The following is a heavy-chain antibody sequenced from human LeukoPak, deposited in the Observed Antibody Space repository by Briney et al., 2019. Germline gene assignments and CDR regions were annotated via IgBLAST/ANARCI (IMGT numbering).Heavy chain of an antibody. CDR2: IYYSGST. Sequence: PSETLSLTCTVSGGSISSSSYYWGWIRQPPGKGLEWIGSIYYSGSTYYNPSLKSRVTISVDTSKNQFSLKLSSVTAADTAVYYCARAGYYDSSGYMYNWFDPWGQGTLVTVSS. J-gene: IGHJ5*02. D-gene: IGHD3-22*01. CDR1: GGSISSSSYY. CDR3: ARAGYYDSSGYMYNWFDP. V-gene: IGHV4-39*07.